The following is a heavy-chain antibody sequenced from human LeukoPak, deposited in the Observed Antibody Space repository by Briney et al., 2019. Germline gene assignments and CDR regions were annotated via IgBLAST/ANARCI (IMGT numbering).Heavy chain of an antibody. CDR2: ISSTSSYI. CDR1: GFNFSFSW. J-gene: IGHJ3*02. V-gene: IGHV3-21*04. Sequence: NPGGSLRLSCAASGFNFSFSWMSWVRQAPGKGLEWVSSISSTSSYINYADSVKARFTISRDNSKNTLYLQINSLRAEDTAVSYCAKSRWVRAPFDIWGQGTMVTVSS. CDR3: AKSRWVRAPFDI. D-gene: IGHD3-16*01.